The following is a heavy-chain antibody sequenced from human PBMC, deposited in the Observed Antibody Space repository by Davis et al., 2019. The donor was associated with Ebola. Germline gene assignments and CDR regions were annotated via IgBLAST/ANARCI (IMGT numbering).Heavy chain of an antibody. CDR1: GGSIISADYF. V-gene: IGHV4-30-4*08. CDR3: ARDWTLTATTGAFDL. J-gene: IGHJ3*01. D-gene: IGHD1-14*01. CDR2: IYYSGAT. Sequence: PSETLSLTCTVSGGSIISADYFWYWIRQPPGKGLESVGHIYYSGATYYNAPLRGRVTISIDTSKNQFSLILRSVTAADTAVYYCARDWTLTATTGAFDLWGPGTMVSVSS.